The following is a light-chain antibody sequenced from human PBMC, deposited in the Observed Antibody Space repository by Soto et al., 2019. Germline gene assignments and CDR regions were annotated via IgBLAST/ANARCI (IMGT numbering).Light chain of an antibody. CDR2: DTS. J-gene: IGKJ1*01. CDR3: QQSYITPWT. Sequence: ELVLTQSPATLSLSPGERATLSCRASQSVSGYSAWYQQKPGQAPRLLIYDTSNRATGIPARFSGSGSGTYFTLTISSLQPEDFATYFCQQSYITPWTFGRGTRMEIK. V-gene: IGKV3-11*01. CDR1: QSVSGY.